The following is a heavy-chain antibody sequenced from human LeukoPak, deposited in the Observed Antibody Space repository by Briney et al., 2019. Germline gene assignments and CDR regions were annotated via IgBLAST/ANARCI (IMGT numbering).Heavy chain of an antibody. Sequence: GASVKVSCKASGYTFTGYYMHWVRQAPGQGLEWMGWINPNSGGTNYAQKFQGRVTIIRDTSISTAYMELSRLRSDDTAVYYCARTRLGIVYYFDYWGQGTLVTVSS. D-gene: IGHD7-27*01. J-gene: IGHJ4*02. V-gene: IGHV1-2*02. CDR2: INPNSGGT. CDR1: GYTFTGYY. CDR3: ARTRLGIVYYFDY.